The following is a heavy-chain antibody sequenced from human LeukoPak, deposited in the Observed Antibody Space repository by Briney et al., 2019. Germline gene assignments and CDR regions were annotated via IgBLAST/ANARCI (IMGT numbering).Heavy chain of an antibody. J-gene: IGHJ4*02. V-gene: IGHV1-18*01. CDR3: ARDTNLLTGFDY. Sequence: ASVKVSCKASGYTFTSYGISWVRQAPGQGLEWMGWISAYNGNTNYAQKLQGRVTMTTDTSTSTAYMELSSLRSEDTAVYYCARDTNLLTGFDYWGQGTLVTVSS. D-gene: IGHD2-8*02. CDR1: GYTFTSYG. CDR2: ISAYNGNT.